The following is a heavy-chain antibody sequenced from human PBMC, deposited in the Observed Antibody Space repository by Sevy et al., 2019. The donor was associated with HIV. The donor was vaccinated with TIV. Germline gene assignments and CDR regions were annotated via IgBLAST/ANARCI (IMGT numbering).Heavy chain of an antibody. CDR1: GFTFSSYA. CDR2: ISYDGSNK. Sequence: GGSLRLSCAASGFTFSSYAMHWVRQAPGKGLEWVAVISYDGSNKYYADSVKGRFTISRDNSKNTLYLQMTSLTAEDTAVYYGARGPVPAAAIPGYYYCYGMDVWGQGTTVTVSS. D-gene: IGHD2-2*02. J-gene: IGHJ6*02. CDR3: ARGPVPAAAIPGYYYCYGMDV. V-gene: IGHV3-30*04.